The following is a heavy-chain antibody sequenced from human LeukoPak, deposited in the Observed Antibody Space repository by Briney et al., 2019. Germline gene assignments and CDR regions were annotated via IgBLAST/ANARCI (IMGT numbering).Heavy chain of an antibody. D-gene: IGHD1-26*01. CDR1: GFSFNNYN. CDR2: ITSGSSHI. CDR3: ARDPYSGSYWADYYYYMDV. J-gene: IGHJ6*03. Sequence: PGGSLRLSCAASGFSFNNYNMNWVRQTPGQGLEWVSSITSGSSHIYYADSVKGRFTISRDNAKSSLYLQMNSLRTEDTAVYYCARDPYSGSYWADYYYYMDVWGKGTTVTISS. V-gene: IGHV3-21*01.